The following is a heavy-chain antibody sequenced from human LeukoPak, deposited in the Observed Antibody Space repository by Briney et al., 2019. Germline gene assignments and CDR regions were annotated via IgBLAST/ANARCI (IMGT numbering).Heavy chain of an antibody. V-gene: IGHV1-8*01. CDR2: MNPNSGNT. D-gene: IGHD3-10*01. CDR3: ARGLWRFGELNYYYMDV. J-gene: IGHJ6*03. CDR1: GYTFTSYD. Sequence: ASVKVSCKASGYTFTSYDINWVRQATGQGLERMGWMNPNSGNTGYAQKFQGRVTMTRNTSISTAYMELSSLRSEDTAVYYCARGLWRFGELNYYYMDVWGKGTTVTVSS.